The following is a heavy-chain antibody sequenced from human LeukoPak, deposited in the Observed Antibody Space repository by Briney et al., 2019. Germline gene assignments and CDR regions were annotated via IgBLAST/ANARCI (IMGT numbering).Heavy chain of an antibody. Sequence: TSQTLSLTCTVSGGSISSGGYYWSWIRQPPGKGLEWIGYIYHSGSTYYNPSLKSRVAISVDRSKNQFSLKLSSVTAADTAVYYCASAYSSSSLPYYYYMDVWGKGTTVTVSS. V-gene: IGHV4-30-2*01. CDR2: IYHSGST. CDR1: GGSISSGGYY. J-gene: IGHJ6*03. D-gene: IGHD6-6*01. CDR3: ASAYSSSSLPYYYYMDV.